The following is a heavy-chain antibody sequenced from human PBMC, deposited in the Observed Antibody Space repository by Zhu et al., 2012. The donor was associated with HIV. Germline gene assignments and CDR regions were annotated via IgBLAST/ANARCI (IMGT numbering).Heavy chain of an antibody. D-gene: IGHD5-24*01. J-gene: IGHJ6*02. V-gene: IGHV4-4*09. CDR2: IYSSGNT. CDR1: GGSINGYY. Sequence: QVQLQESGPGLVKPSETLSLTCTVSGGSINGYYWSWIRQSPEKGLEWIGYIYSSGNTNYNPSLKSRASISIDTSTNQFSLKMNSVTATDTAVYYCARGAYREGGVYHYNGMDAWGQGTTVIVSS. CDR3: ARGAYREGGVYHYNGMDA.